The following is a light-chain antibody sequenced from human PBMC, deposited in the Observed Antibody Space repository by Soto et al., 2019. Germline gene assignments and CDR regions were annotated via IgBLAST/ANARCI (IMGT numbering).Light chain of an antibody. CDR3: QQYNNWPRT. Sequence: EIVLTQSPCTLSLSTGERVTLSCRASQNIFSNYLAWYQQKPGQAPRLLIYGASTRATGVPTRFSGSRSGAEFTLTINSLQSEDFAVYYCQQYNNWPRTFGQGTKVDIK. CDR1: QNIFSN. V-gene: IGKV3-15*01. CDR2: GAS. J-gene: IGKJ1*01.